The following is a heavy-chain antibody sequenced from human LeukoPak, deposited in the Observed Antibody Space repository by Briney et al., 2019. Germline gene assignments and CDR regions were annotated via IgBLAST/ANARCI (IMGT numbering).Heavy chain of an antibody. CDR1: GGSISSGGYY. D-gene: IGHD3-10*01. J-gene: IGHJ5*02. CDR2: INHSGST. V-gene: IGHV4-39*07. CDR3: ARRQGGVRLLLWFGELLRVPNWFDP. Sequence: SETLSLTCTVSGGSISSGGYYWSWIRQPPGKGLEWIGEINHSGSTNYNPSLKSRVTISVDTSKNQFSLKLSSVTAADTAVYYCARRQGGVRLLLWFGELLRVPNWFDPWGQGTLVTVSS.